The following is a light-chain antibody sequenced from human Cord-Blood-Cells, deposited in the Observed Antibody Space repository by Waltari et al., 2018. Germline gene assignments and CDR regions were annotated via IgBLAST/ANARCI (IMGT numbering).Light chain of an antibody. Sequence: EIVMTQSPATLSVSPGERATLSCRASQRVSSNFAWYQQKPGQAPRLLIYGASTRATGIPARLSGSGSGTEFTLTISSLQYEDFAVYYCQQYNNWPPWTFGQGTKVEIK. V-gene: IGKV3-15*01. CDR3: QQYNNWPPWT. J-gene: IGKJ1*01. CDR2: GAS. CDR1: QRVSSN.